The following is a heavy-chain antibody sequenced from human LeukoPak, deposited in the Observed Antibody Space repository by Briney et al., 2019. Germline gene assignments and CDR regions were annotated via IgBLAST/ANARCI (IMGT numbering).Heavy chain of an antibody. D-gene: IGHD6-19*01. CDR2: IKQDGSEK. CDR1: GFTFSRNW. V-gene: IGHV3-7*04. Sequence: GGSLRLSCAASGFTFSRNWMSWVRQAPGKGLEWVANIKQDGSEKYYVDSVKGRFTISRDNAKNSLYLQMNSLRAEDTAVYYCARVDAVAWYYTDVWGKGTTVTVSS. CDR3: ARVDAVAWYYTDV. J-gene: IGHJ6*03.